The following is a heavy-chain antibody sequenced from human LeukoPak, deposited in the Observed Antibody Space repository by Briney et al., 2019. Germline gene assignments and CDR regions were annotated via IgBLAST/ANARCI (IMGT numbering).Heavy chain of an antibody. V-gene: IGHV4-4*07. CDR2: IYTSGSS. Sequence: SETLSLTCTVSGGSIRGYYWSWIRHPAGKGLEWIGRIYTSGSSKYNPSLKSRVTMSVDTSKNQFSLKLSSVTAADTAVYYCARDRDWFDPWGQGTLVTVSS. CDR3: ARDRDWFDP. J-gene: IGHJ5*02. CDR1: GGSIRGYY.